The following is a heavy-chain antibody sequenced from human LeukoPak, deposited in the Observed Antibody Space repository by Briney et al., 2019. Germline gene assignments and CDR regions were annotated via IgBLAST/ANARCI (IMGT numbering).Heavy chain of an antibody. Sequence: SETLSLTCTVSGGSISSYYWSWIRQPPGKGLEWIGYIYYSGSTNYNPSLKSRLTISVDTSKNQFSLKLSSVTAADTAVYYCATSSDDYSNSFDYWGQGTLVTVSS. J-gene: IGHJ4*02. CDR1: GGSISSYY. D-gene: IGHD4-11*01. V-gene: IGHV4-59*01. CDR3: ATSSDDYSNSFDY. CDR2: IYYSGST.